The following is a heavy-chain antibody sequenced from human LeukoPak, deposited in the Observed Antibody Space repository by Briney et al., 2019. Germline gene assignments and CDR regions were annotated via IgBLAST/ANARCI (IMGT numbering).Heavy chain of an antibody. Sequence: GASVTVSCKVSGYTLTELSMHWVRQAPGKGLEWMGGFDPEDGETIYAQKFQGRVTMTEDTSTDTAYMELSSLRSEDTAVYYCATGRHYDYVWGSYRPLFDYWGQGTLVTVSS. CDR2: FDPEDGET. CDR3: ATGRHYDYVWGSYRPLFDY. V-gene: IGHV1-24*01. CDR1: GYTLTELS. J-gene: IGHJ4*02. D-gene: IGHD3-16*02.